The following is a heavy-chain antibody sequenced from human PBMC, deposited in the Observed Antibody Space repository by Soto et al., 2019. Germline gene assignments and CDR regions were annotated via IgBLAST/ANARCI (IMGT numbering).Heavy chain of an antibody. J-gene: IGHJ4*02. CDR3: ARVKENCSTTSCYKLFDF. Sequence: GASVKVSCKASGGTSSSYAVSWVRQAPGQGLEWVGEIIPMYGMPNLAHRFQGRVTVTADESTSTVYMEVSSLRSEDTAIYYCARVKENCSTTSCYKLFDFWGQGTLVTVSS. CDR1: GGTSSSYA. CDR2: IIPMYGMP. V-gene: IGHV1-69*13. D-gene: IGHD2-2*02.